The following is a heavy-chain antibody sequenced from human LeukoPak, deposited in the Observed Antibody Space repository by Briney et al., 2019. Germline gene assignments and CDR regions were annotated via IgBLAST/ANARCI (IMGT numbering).Heavy chain of an antibody. Sequence: GGSLRLSCAASGFTFSSYAMHWVRQAPGKGLEWVAVISYDGSNKYYADSVKGRFTISRDNAKNSLYLQMNSLRAEDTAVYYCARYLSPYIAAATFDIWGQGTMVTVSS. J-gene: IGHJ3*02. CDR1: GFTFSSYA. CDR2: ISYDGSNK. V-gene: IGHV3-30*04. CDR3: ARYLSPYIAAATFDI. D-gene: IGHD6-13*01.